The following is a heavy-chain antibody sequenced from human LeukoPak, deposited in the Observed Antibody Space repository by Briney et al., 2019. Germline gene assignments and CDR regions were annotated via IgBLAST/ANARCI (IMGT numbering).Heavy chain of an antibody. CDR3: ARAPEYRSGWPHDAFDI. J-gene: IGHJ3*02. CDR1: GFTFDDFG. CDR2: VNWNGDTK. D-gene: IGHD6-19*01. Sequence: GGSLRLSCATSGFTFDDFGISWIRQAPGKGLEWVSGVNWNGDTKGYADSVRGRFTIFRDNAKNSVYLQMNSLRVEDTALYYCARAPEYRSGWPHDAFDIWGQGTMVTVSS. V-gene: IGHV3-20*04.